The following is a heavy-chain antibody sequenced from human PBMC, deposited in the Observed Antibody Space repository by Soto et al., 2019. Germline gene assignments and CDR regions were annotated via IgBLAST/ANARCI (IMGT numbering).Heavy chain of an antibody. D-gene: IGHD3-22*01. V-gene: IGHV4-34*01. CDR2: INHSGST. J-gene: IGHJ4*02. Sequence: SETLSLTCAVYGGSFSGYYWSWIRQPPGKGLEWIGEINHSGSTNYNPSLKSRVTISVDTSKNQFSLKLSSVTAADTAVYYCARVSGKRTYYYDSSGYLIEYWGQGTLVTVSS. CDR1: GGSFSGYY. CDR3: ARVSGKRTYYYDSSGYLIEY.